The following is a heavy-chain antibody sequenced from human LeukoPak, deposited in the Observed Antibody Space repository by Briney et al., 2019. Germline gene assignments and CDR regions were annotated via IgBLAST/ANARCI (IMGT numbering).Heavy chain of an antibody. V-gene: IGHV4-34*01. CDR3: ARYKWRRGMDV. J-gene: IGHJ6*02. CDR1: GGPFSGYY. CDR2: INHSGST. Sequence: SETLSLTCAVYGGPFSGYYWSWIRQPPGKGLEWIGEINHSGSTNYNPSLKSRVTISVDTSKNQFSLKLSSVTAADTAVYYCARYKWRRGMDVWGQGTTVTLSS. D-gene: IGHD1-20*01.